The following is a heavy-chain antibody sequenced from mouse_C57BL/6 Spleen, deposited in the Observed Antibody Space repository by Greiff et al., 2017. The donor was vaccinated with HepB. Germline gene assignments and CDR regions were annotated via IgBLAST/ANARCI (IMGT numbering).Heavy chain of an antibody. D-gene: IGHD1-1*01. Sequence: QVQLQQSGAELARPGASVKLSCKASGYTFTSYGISWVKQRTGQGLEWIGEIYPRSGNTYYNEKFKGKATLTADKSSSTAYMELRSLTSEDSAVYFCARGGTTVGAHWYFDVWGTGTTVTVSS. V-gene: IGHV1-81*01. CDR2: IYPRSGNT. CDR3: ARGGTTVGAHWYFDV. J-gene: IGHJ1*03. CDR1: GYTFTSYG.